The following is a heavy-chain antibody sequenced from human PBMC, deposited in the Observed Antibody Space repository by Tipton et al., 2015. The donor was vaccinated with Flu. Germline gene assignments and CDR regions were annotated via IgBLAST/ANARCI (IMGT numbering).Heavy chain of an antibody. J-gene: IGHJ4*02. Sequence: QLVQSGAEVKEPGESLKISCQASGYLFSNYWIGWVRQTPAKGLEWMGIIYPADSYTTYSPSFHGQVSISADKSITTAYLQWSSLKASDTAIYYSVLIYTGSYRAPPDYWGQGTLVTVSS. CDR3: VLIYTGSYRAPPDY. V-gene: IGHV5-51*03. CDR2: IYPADSYT. D-gene: IGHD3-10*01. CDR1: GYLFSNYW.